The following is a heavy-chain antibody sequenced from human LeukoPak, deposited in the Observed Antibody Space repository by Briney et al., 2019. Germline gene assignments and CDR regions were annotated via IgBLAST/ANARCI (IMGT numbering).Heavy chain of an antibody. CDR2: ISPSGDIT. Sequence: PGGSLRLSCAASGFTFSSYAMSWVRQAPGKGLGWVSGISPSGDITYYTDSVRGRFTISRDNFKNTLSLQVNSLRAEDTAMYYCAKDDDWGRYKHWGQGTLVTVSS. V-gene: IGHV3-23*01. CDR1: GFTFSSYA. D-gene: IGHD3-16*01. CDR3: AKDDDWGRYKH. J-gene: IGHJ1*01.